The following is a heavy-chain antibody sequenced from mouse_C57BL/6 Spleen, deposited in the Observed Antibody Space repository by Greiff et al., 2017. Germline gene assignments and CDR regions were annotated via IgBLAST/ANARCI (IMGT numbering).Heavy chain of an antibody. CDR1: GYSITSGYD. V-gene: IGHV3-1*01. CDR3: ARLNWDDAMDY. Sequence: VQLQESGPGMVKPSQSLSLTCTVTGYSITSGYDWHWIRHFPGNKLEWMGYISYSGSTNYNPSLKSRISITHDTSKNHFFLKLNSVTTEDTATYYCARLNWDDAMDYWGQGTSVTVSS. D-gene: IGHD4-1*01. J-gene: IGHJ4*01. CDR2: ISYSGST.